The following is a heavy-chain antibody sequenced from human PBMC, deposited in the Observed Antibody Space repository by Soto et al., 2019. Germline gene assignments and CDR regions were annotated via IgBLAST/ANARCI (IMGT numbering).Heavy chain of an antibody. V-gene: IGHV4-31*03. CDR1: GGSISSGGYY. Sequence: SETLSLTCTVSGGSISSGGYYWSWIRHHPEKGLEWIGYIYYSGSTYYNPSLKSRVTISVDTSKNQFSPKLSSVTAADTAVYYCAFFFIILRPSRCSLFPYPALFDL. CDR3: AFFFIILRPSRCSLFPYPALFDL. CDR2: IYYSGST. J-gene: IGHJ2*01. D-gene: IGHD3-3*01.